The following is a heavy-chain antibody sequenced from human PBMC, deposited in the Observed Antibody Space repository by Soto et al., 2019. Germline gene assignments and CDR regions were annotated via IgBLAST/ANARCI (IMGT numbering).Heavy chain of an antibody. V-gene: IGHV4-39*01. D-gene: IGHD3-22*01. CDR1: GDSVSSSSYS. CDR2: IYYGGST. J-gene: IGHJ1*01. CDR3: ASLPMFCYDSSGAPFAP. Sequence: PSETLSLTCTVSGDSVSSSSYSWGWLRQPPGKGLVWIVSIYYGGSTYNNPSLKSLVTISVDASKNQFSLKLSSVTAADTGVYYSASLPMFCYDSSGAPFAPWGQEPLVPVPQ.